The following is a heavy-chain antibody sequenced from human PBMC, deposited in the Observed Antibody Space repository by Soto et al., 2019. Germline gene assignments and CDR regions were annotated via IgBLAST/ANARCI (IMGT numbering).Heavy chain of an antibody. D-gene: IGHD6-19*01. V-gene: IGHV1-8*01. CDR1: GYTFTSYD. J-gene: IGHJ4*02. CDR2: MNPNSGNT. CDR3: AREWVVAVAAPFDD. Sequence: QVQLVQSGAEVKKPGASGKVSCKASGYTFTSYDINWVRQATGQGLEWMGCMNPNSGNTGYAQKFQGRFTMTRKTSISTAYMELSSLRSEDTAVYYCAREWVVAVAAPFDDWCQGTLVTVSS.